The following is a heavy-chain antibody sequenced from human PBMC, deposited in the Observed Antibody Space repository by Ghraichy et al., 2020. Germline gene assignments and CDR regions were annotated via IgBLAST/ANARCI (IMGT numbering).Heavy chain of an antibody. D-gene: IGHD5-18*01. CDR1: GFTFSSYG. CDR2: ISYDGSNK. V-gene: IGHV3-30*18. Sequence: GGSLRLSCAASGFTFSSYGMHWVRQAPGKGLEWVAVISYDGSNKYYADSVKGRFTISRDNSKNTLYLQMNSLRAEDTAVYYCAKERTPMVIANWFDPWGQGTLVTVSS. CDR3: AKERTPMVIANWFDP. J-gene: IGHJ5*02.